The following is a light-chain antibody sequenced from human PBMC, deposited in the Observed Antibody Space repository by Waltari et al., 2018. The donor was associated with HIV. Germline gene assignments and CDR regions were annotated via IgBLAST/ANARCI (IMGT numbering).Light chain of an antibody. Sequence: QSALTQPASVSGSPGQSITISCTGTSRDVGYFNYVSWYQQHPGKAPKLIIYEVNNRPSGVSNHFSGSKSGYTASLTISGLRAEDEADYYCNSFSTSSTYVFGTGTRDTVL. CDR2: EVN. CDR3: NSFSTSSTYV. V-gene: IGLV2-14*01. CDR1: SRDVGYFNY. J-gene: IGLJ1*01.